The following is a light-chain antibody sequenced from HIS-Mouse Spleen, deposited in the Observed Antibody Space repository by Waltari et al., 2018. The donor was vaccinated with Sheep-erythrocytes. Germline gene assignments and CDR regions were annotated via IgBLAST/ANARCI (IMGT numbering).Light chain of an antibody. Sequence: SYELTQPPSVSVSPGQTASITCSGNQLGDKYACWYQQKPGQSPVLVIYQDSKRPSGIPERFSGSNSGNTATLTISGTQAMDEADYYCQERDSSTAWNVVFGGGTKLTVL. CDR2: QDS. J-gene: IGLJ2*01. CDR1: QLGDKY. CDR3: QERDSSTAWNVV. V-gene: IGLV3-1*01.